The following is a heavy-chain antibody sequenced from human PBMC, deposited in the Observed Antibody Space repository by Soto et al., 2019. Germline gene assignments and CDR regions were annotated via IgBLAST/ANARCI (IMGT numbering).Heavy chain of an antibody. CDR1: GYTFTYYS. CDR3: SRFEYLPTAAYY. Sequence: ASVKVSCRASGYTFTYYSIHWLRQAPGQRLEWMGWIKPGNGNTKYSQNFQGRVTITRDTSATTAYMELNSLRPEDTAGYFCSRFEYLPTAAYYWGQGTLVTVSS. V-gene: IGHV1-3*01. D-gene: IGHD2-2*01. CDR2: IKPGNGNT. J-gene: IGHJ4*02.